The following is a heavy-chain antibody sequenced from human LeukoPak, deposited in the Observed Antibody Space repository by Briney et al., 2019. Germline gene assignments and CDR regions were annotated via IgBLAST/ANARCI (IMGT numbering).Heavy chain of an antibody. CDR1: GFTFSDSY. V-gene: IGHV3-11*04. CDR2: ISGSGHDT. CDR3: AKSARVYDH. D-gene: IGHD5/OR15-5a*01. Sequence: GGSLRLSCEASGFTFSDSYMSWVRQAPGKGLEWLTYISGSGHDTSYADSVKGRYTVSRDNAKNSLFLQMISLRAEDTAVYYCAKSARVYDHWGQGTLVTVSS. J-gene: IGHJ4*02.